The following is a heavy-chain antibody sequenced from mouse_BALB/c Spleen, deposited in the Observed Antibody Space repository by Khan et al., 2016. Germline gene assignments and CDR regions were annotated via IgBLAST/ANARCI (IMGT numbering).Heavy chain of an antibody. D-gene: IGHD1-1*02. Sequence: EVQLQESGPSLVKPSQTLSLTCSVTGDSITSGYWNWIRKFPGNKLEYMGYISYSGSTYDNPSLKSRSSITRATSKSQYYLQLHSVTTEYTATYYCAGYYGHFFDYWGQGTTLTVSS. CDR3: AGYYGHFFDY. J-gene: IGHJ2*01. CDR2: ISYSGST. CDR1: GDSITSGY. V-gene: IGHV3-8*02.